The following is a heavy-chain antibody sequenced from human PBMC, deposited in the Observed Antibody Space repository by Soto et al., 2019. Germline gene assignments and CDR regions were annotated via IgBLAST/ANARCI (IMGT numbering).Heavy chain of an antibody. CDR3: ARDLAAVPRAFDY. V-gene: IGHV4-59*01. J-gene: IGHJ4*02. CDR1: GGSIRSYF. Sequence: QVQLQESGPGLLKPSETLSLTCTVSGGSIRSYFYIWVRQPPGKGLEWIGSVYYTGTTDYNPSLKSRVTISVDTCKTQFSLNLRSVTAADTAVYYCARDLAAVPRAFDYWGRGTLVTVSS. CDR2: VYYTGTT. D-gene: IGHD6-13*01.